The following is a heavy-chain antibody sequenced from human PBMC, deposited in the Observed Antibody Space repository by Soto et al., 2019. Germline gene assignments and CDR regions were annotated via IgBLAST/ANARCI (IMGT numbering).Heavy chain of an antibody. CDR3: ARAHISSEISMPQTFHH. D-gene: IGHD2-2*01. CDR1: GFIFSNYD. CDR2: MRSDGSNK. V-gene: IGHV3-33*01. J-gene: IGHJ1*01. Sequence: GGSLSLSCAASGFIFSNYDMYWVRQGPGKGLEWVALMRSDGSNKYYGDAVKGRFTITRDNPKNMLFLQMDSLRAEDTAVYYCARAHISSEISMPQTFHHWGPGTLVTVSS.